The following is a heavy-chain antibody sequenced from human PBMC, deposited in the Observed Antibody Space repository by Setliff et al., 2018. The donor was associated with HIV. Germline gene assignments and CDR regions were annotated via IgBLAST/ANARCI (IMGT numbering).Heavy chain of an antibody. J-gene: IGHJ4*02. D-gene: IGHD3-16*02. V-gene: IGHV3-30*02. Sequence: PGGSLRLSCAASGFTFSTFGLHWVRQAPGKGLEWVAFIRFDGSNKYYADSVKGRFTISRDNSKNTQYLQMNSLRAEDTAVYYCARIYNYVWGTYRNFDYWGQGTLVTVSS. CDR2: IRFDGSNK. CDR1: GFTFSTFG. CDR3: ARIYNYVWGTYRNFDY.